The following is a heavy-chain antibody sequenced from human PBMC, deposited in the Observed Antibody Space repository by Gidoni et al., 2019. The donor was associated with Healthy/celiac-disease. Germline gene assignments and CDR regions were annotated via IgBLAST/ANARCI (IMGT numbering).Heavy chain of an antibody. CDR2: IYPGDSDT. Sequence: EVQLLQSGAEVKKPGESLKISCKGSGYSFTSYWIGWVRQMPGKGLEWMGIIYPGDSDTRYSPSFQGQVTISADKAISTAYLQWSSLKASDTAMYYCARLSGDPRLYPYYYYYYMDVWGKGTTVTVSS. D-gene: IGHD7-27*01. J-gene: IGHJ6*03. V-gene: IGHV5-51*03. CDR1: GYSFTSYW. CDR3: ARLSGDPRLYPYYYYYYMDV.